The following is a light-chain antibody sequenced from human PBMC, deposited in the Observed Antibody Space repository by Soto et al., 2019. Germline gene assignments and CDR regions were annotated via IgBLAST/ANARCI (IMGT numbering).Light chain of an antibody. V-gene: IGKV3-20*01. CDR3: QQYGNSPFT. J-gene: IGKJ3*01. CDR1: QRVSNNF. CDR2: DTS. Sequence: EIVLTQPPGTLSLSPGERATLSCRASQRVSNNFLAWYQQKLGQPPRLLIYDTSSRATGVPDRFSGSGSGTDFSLTISNLEPDDFAVYYCQQYGNSPFTFGPGTTVDIK.